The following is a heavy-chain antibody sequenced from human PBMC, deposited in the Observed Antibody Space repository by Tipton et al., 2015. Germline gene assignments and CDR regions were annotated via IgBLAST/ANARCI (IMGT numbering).Heavy chain of an antibody. J-gene: IGHJ4*02. CDR3: AKVCGQPHGGGGPFDY. Sequence: SLRLSCAASGFTFSTYAMTWVRQAPGKGLEWLSPISATGESKYYADSVRGRFTVSRDNSKNTLYLQMNSLRAEDTAIYNCAKVCGQPHGGGGPFDYWGQGTLVTVSS. CDR1: GFTFSTYA. D-gene: IGHD3-16*01. V-gene: IGHV3-23*01. CDR2: ISATGESK.